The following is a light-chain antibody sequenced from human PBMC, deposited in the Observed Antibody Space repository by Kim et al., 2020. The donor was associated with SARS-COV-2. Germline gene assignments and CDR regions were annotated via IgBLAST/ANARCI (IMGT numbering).Light chain of an antibody. V-gene: IGLV1-51*01. CDR3: GTWDSSLSAV. CDR2: DNN. CDR1: SANIGNKY. Sequence: PGQKVTISGYGSSANIGNKYVSWYQQLPGTAPKHLIYDNNKRPSGIPDRFSGSKSGTSATLGITGLQTGDEADYYCGTWDSSLSAVFGGGTQLTVL. J-gene: IGLJ3*02.